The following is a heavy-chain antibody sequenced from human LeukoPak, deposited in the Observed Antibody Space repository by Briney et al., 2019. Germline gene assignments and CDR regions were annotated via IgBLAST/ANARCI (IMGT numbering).Heavy chain of an antibody. D-gene: IGHD2-15*01. CDR3: ARDRGYCSGGSCSPYFDY. J-gene: IGHJ4*02. CDR2: ITYDGSNK. Sequence: GGSLRLSCVASGFTFSSYAMHWVRQAPGKGLEWVAGITYDGSNKYYADSVKGRFTIPRDNSKNTLYLQMNSLRAEDTAVYYCARDRGYCSGGSCSPYFDYWGQGTLVTVSS. CDR1: GFTFSSYA. V-gene: IGHV3-30*04.